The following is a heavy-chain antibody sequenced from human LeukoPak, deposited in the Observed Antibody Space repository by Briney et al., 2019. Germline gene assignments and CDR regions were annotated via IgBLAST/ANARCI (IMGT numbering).Heavy chain of an antibody. Sequence: GGSLRLSCTASGFIFSHAWMNWVRQAPGKGLQWLGRIRSGGAREYAAPAQGRFTISRDDSRNTVHLEMNNLDTDDTAVYFCAVDTPVIDAQIDYWGQGTLVTVSS. J-gene: IGHJ4*02. V-gene: IGHV3-15*01. CDR2: IRSGGAR. CDR3: AVDTPVIDAQIDY. D-gene: IGHD3-16*02. CDR1: GFIFSHAW.